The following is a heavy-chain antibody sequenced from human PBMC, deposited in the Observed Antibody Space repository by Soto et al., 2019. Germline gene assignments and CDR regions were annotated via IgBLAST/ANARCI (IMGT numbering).Heavy chain of an antibody. D-gene: IGHD2-2*01. J-gene: IGHJ4*02. V-gene: IGHV1-24*01. CDR3: AALCSSTSCLDY. CDR2: IVPEFGTA. Sequence: ASVKVSCKVSGYTLTELSMHWVRQAPGKGLEWMGGIVPEFGTANYAQKFQGRVTITADASTSTAYMELSSLRSEDTAVYYCAALCSSTSCLDYWGQGTLVTVSS. CDR1: GYTLTELS.